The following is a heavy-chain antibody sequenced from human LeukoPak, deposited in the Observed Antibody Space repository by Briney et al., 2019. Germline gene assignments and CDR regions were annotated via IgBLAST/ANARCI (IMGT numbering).Heavy chain of an antibody. CDR1: GGAFSGYY. D-gene: IGHD4-17*01. V-gene: IGHV4-34*01. CDR2: INHSGST. Sequence: SGTLSLTCAVYGGAFSGYYWSWIRQPPGKGLEWIGEINHSGSTKYSPSLKSRVTISVDTSKNQFSLRLSSVTAADTAVYYCAYSTVLTRGYYWGQGTLVTVSS. CDR3: AYSTVLTRGYY. J-gene: IGHJ4*02.